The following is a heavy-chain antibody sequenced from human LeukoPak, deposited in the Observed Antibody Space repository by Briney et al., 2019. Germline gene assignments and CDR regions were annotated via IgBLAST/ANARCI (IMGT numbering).Heavy chain of an antibody. V-gene: IGHV4-4*07. J-gene: IGHJ4*02. CDR2: IYTSGST. CDR1: GGSISSYY. CDR3: ARSLSIAARPDGYYFDY. D-gene: IGHD6-6*01. Sequence: SKTLSLTCTVSGGSISSYYWSWIRQPAGKGLEWIGRIYTSGSTNYNPSLKSRVTMSVDTSKNQFSLKLSSVTAADTAVYYCARSLSIAARPDGYYFDYWGQGTLVTVSS.